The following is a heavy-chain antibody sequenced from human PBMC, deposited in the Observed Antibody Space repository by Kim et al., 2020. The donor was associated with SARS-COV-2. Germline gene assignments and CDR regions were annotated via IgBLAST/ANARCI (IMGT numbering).Heavy chain of an antibody. V-gene: IGHV1-46*01. CDR3: ARDLSRLHLGELSFLIPGYYYYYGMDV. Sequence: ASVKVSCKASGYTFTSYYMHWVRQAPGQGLEWMGIINPSGGSTSYAQKFQGRVTMTRDTSTSTVYMELSSLRSEDTAVYYCARDLSRLHLGELSFLIPGYYYYYGMDVWGQGTTVTVSS. CDR2: INPSGGST. J-gene: IGHJ6*02. D-gene: IGHD3-16*02. CDR1: GYTFTSYY.